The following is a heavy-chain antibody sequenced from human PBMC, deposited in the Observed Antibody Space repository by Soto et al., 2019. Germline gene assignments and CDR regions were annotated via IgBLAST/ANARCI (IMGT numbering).Heavy chain of an antibody. CDR1: GFSLSTSGLG. V-gene: IGHV2-5*01. Sequence: ITLKESGPTLVRPTQTLTLTCTFSGFSLSTSGLGVGWIRQPPGKALEWLALIYWNDDKRYSPSLKARLTITKDASKNQVVLTMTNMDPVDTATYYCAHRPSGWYLFDYWGQGTLVTVSS. D-gene: IGHD6-19*01. CDR2: IYWNDDK. J-gene: IGHJ4*02. CDR3: AHRPSGWYLFDY.